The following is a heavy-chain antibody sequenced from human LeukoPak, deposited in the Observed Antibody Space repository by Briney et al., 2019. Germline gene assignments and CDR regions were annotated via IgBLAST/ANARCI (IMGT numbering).Heavy chain of an antibody. CDR1: GYTFTGYY. V-gene: IGHV1-2*06. CDR3: ARAAKWGIAVALKGNWFDP. CDR2: INPNSGGT. J-gene: IGHJ5*02. Sequence: ASVKVSCKASGYTFTGYYMHWVRQAPGQGLEWMGRINPNSGGTNYAQKFQGRVTMTRDTSISTAYMELSRLRSGDTAVYYCARAAKWGIAVALKGNWFDPWGQGTLVTVSS. D-gene: IGHD6-19*01.